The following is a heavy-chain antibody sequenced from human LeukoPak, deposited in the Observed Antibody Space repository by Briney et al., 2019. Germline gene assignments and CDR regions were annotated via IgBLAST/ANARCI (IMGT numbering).Heavy chain of an antibody. CDR3: AVGYCSSPSFCG. V-gene: IGHV1-2*02. J-gene: IGHJ4*02. CDR1: GYTFTGYY. Sequence: ASVKVSCKASGYTFTGYYMHWVRQAPGQGLEWMGWINPNSGGTNYAQKFQGRVTMTRDTSISTAYMELSRLRSDDTAMYYCAVGYCSSPSFCGWGQGTLVTVSS. D-gene: IGHD2-2*01. CDR2: INPNSGGT.